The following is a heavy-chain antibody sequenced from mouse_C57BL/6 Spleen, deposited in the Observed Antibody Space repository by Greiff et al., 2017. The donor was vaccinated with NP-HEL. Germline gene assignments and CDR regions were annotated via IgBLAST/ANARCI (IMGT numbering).Heavy chain of an antibody. J-gene: IGHJ2*01. Sequence: DVQLVESGGGLVKPGGSLKLSCAASGFTFSSYAMSWVRQTPEKRLEWVATISDGGSYTYYPDNVTGRFTISRDNAKNNLYLQMSHLKSEDTAMYYCARDGTGRAPFDYWGQGTTLTVSS. CDR2: ISDGGSYT. CDR3: ARDGTGRAPFDY. V-gene: IGHV5-4*01. D-gene: IGHD4-1*01. CDR1: GFTFSSYA.